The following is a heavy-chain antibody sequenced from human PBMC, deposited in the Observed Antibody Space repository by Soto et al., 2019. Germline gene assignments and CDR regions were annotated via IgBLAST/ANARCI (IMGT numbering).Heavy chain of an antibody. J-gene: IGHJ5*02. CDR2: ISYDGSNK. CDR1: GFTFSSYG. D-gene: IGHD3-10*01. CDR3: AKDFLWFGESNWFDP. Sequence: QVQLVESGGGVAQPGRSLSLSCEPSGFTFSSYGMHWVPQAPGKGLEWVAVISYDGSNKYYADSVKGRLTISRDNSKNTLYLQMNSLRAEDTAVYYCAKDFLWFGESNWFDPWGQGPLVTVSS. V-gene: IGHV3-30*18.